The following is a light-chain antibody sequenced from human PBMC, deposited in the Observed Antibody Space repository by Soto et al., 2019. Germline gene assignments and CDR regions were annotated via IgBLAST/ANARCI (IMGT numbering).Light chain of an antibody. J-gene: IGLJ2*01. CDR3: QTWGTGIQV. CDR2: LNSDGSH. CDR1: RGHNSYA. Sequence: LVLTQSPSASASLGASVKLTCTLSRGHNSYAIAWHQQQPEKGPRYLMKLNSDGSHSKGDGIPDRFSGSSSGAERYLTISSLQSEDEADYYCQTWGTGIQVFGGGTKLTVL. V-gene: IGLV4-69*01.